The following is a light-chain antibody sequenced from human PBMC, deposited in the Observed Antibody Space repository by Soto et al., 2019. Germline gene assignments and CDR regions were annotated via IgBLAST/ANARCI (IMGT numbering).Light chain of an antibody. CDR3: QQTYSVPLS. V-gene: IGKV1-5*03. CDR2: KAS. J-gene: IGKJ4*01. CDR1: QTISSW. Sequence: DIQMTQSPSTLSGSVGDRVTITCRASQTISSWLAWYQQKPGKAPKLLIYKASTLKSGVPSRFSGSGSGTEFTLTISSLQPDDFATYYCQQTYSVPLSFGGGTKVEIK.